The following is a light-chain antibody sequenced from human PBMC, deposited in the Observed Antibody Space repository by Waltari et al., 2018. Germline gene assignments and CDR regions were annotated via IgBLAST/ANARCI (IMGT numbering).Light chain of an antibody. V-gene: IGKV1-6*01. Sequence: IRMTQSPSSLSASVGDRVTITCRASHDIRNDLSWYQLVPGKAPKLLIYATFNLHTGVPFRFSGSRSGADFTLTISRLQAEDFATYYCLQDYNYPRSFGPGTKVAMK. CDR3: LQDYNYPRS. CDR1: HDIRND. CDR2: ATF. J-gene: IGKJ1*01.